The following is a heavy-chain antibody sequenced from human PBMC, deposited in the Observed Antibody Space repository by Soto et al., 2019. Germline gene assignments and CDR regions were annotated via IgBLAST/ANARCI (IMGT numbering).Heavy chain of an antibody. D-gene: IGHD2-8*01. Sequence: ESGGGLVKPGGSLRLSCTDSGFTFSTYTMNWVRQAPGKGLEWLSSISSSGDYIYYADSVKGRFIISRDNAQNSLFLQVNSLSAEDTAVYYCARGCTNGVCSHTPYYGLDVWGQGTTATVSS. CDR1: GFTFSTYT. CDR2: ISSSGDYI. V-gene: IGHV3-21*01. CDR3: ARGCTNGVCSHTPYYGLDV. J-gene: IGHJ6*02.